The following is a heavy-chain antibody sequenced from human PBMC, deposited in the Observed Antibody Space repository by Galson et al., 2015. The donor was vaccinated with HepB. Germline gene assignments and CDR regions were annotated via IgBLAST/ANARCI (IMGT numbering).Heavy chain of an antibody. CDR1: GFTFSDHY. Sequence: SLRLSRAVSGFTFSDHYVDWVRQAPGKGLEWVGRSRNKAKGYSTAYAASVKGRFTVSRDGSKNSVFLQMNGLRSEDTAVYYCARSEVTTVVTDFDSWGQGTLVTVSS. CDR2: SRNKAKGYST. V-gene: IGHV3-72*01. D-gene: IGHD4-23*01. CDR3: ARSEVTTVVTDFDS. J-gene: IGHJ4*02.